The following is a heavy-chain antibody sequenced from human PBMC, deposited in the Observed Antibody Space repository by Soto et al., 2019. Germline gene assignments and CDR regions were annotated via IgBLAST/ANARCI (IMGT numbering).Heavy chain of an antibody. CDR1: GGSLSGYS. V-gene: IGHV4-34*02. D-gene: IGHD3-10*01. CDR3: ARGGAHAYSCSGTYQFGHGMDV. Sequence: QVQLQQWGAGLLKPSETLSLTCAVEGGSLSGYSWSWIRQSPGKGLEWIGEINHFGSTSYNPSLKSGVSLLVDTSKRQFSLKLSSVTAADTAVYYCARGGAHAYSCSGTYQFGHGMDVWGQGTTVTVSS. J-gene: IGHJ6*02. CDR2: INHFGST.